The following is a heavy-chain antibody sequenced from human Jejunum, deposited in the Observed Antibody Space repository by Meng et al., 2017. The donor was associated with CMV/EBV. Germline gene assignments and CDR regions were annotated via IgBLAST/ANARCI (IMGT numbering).Heavy chain of an antibody. CDR2: LYSGGNT. Sequence: EGQLVGVGGDLVQPGGSLGLSRAASGFNVSPNYMSWVRQAPGKGLEWVSALYSGGNTYYADSVKGRFTLSRDNSKNTLYLQMSSLGVEDTAVYYCASGYIEGHHLGYWGQGTLVTVSS. V-gene: IGHV3-66*01. J-gene: IGHJ4*02. CDR1: GFNVSPNY. CDR3: ASGYIEGHHLGY. D-gene: IGHD6-13*01.